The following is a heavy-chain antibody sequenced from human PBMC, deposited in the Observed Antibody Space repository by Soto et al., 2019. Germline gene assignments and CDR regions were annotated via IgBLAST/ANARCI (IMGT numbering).Heavy chain of an antibody. CDR3: ARAPGGYCSGGSCYRNWFDP. CDR2: IYYSGST. Sequence: PSETLSLTCTVSGGSISSVGYYWCWIRQHPGKGLEWIGYIYYSGSTYYNLSLKSRVTISVDTSKNQFSLELRSVTAADTAVYYCARAPGGYCSGGSCYRNWFDPWGQGTLVTVS. D-gene: IGHD2-15*01. J-gene: IGHJ5*02. V-gene: IGHV4-31*03. CDR1: GGSISSVGYY.